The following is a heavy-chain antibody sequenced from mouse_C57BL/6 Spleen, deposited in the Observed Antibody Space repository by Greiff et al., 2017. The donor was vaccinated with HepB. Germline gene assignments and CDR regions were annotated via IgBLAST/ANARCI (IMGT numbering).Heavy chain of an antibody. V-gene: IGHV5-9-1*02. J-gene: IGHJ4*01. CDR1: GFTFSSYA. CDR2: ISSGGDYI. D-gene: IGHD2-4*01. Sequence: EVQVVESGEGLVKPGGSLKLSCAASGFTFSSYAMSWVRQTPEKRLVWVAYISSGGDYIYYADTVKGRFTISRDNARNTLYLQMSSLKSEDTAMYYCTRPYDYDDYYAMDYWGQGTSVTVSS. CDR3: TRPYDYDDYYAMDY.